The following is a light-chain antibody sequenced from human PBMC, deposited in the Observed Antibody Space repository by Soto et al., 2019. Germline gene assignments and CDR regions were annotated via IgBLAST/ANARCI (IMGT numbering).Light chain of an antibody. V-gene: IGKV3-20*01. Sequence: EIVLTQSPGTLSLSPGERAALSCRASQSVSSYFLAWYQQKPGQAPRLLIYGASNRATGIPDRFSGSGSETDFTLTISRLEPEDFAVYYCQQYCSSPDTFGQGTKVDI. CDR1: QSVSSYF. CDR2: GAS. J-gene: IGKJ1*01. CDR3: QQYCSSPDT.